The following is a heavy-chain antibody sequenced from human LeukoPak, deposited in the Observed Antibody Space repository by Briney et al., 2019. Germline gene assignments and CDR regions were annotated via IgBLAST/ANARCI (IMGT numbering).Heavy chain of an antibody. CDR3: AKDPTAGYSSSWDFDY. J-gene: IGHJ4*02. V-gene: IGHV3-21*01. CDR1: GFTFSSYS. Sequence: GGSLRLSCAASGFTFSSYSMNWVRQAPGKGLEWVSSISSSSSYIYYTDSVKGRFTISRDNSKNTLYLQMNSLRAEDTAVYYCAKDPTAGYSSSWDFDYWGQGTLVTVSS. D-gene: IGHD6-13*01. CDR2: ISSSSSYI.